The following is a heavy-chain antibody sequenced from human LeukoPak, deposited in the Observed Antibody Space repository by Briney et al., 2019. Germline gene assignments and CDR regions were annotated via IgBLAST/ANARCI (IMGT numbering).Heavy chain of an antibody. Sequence: TSETLSLTCTVSGGSISSYYWSWIRQPPGKGLEWIGYIYYSGSTNYNPSLKSRVTISIDTSKSQISLHLRSVTAADTAIYYCARDQGNINWYYFWGQGTLVTVSS. CDR3: ARDQGNINWYYF. V-gene: IGHV4-59*12. CDR2: IYYSGST. CDR1: GGSISSYY. D-gene: IGHD4-23*01. J-gene: IGHJ4*02.